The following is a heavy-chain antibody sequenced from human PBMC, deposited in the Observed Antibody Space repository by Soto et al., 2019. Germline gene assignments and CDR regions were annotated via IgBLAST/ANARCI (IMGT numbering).Heavy chain of an antibody. CDR3: ARARSNYAFNYALDV. J-gene: IGHJ6*02. V-gene: IGHV1-69*06. D-gene: IGHD1-26*01. CDR2: IIPMFGTT. Sequence: QVQLMQSGAEVKRPGSSVKVSCKASGGTFNSYAVSWVRQAPGQGLEWIGGIIPMFGTTKYAQKFQGRVTITADKSTSTAYMELSSLKSEDMAIFYCARARSNYAFNYALDVWGQGTAVIVSS. CDR1: GGTFNSYA.